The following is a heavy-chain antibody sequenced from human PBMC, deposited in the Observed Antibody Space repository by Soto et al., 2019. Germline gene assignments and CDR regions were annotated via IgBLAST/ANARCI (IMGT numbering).Heavy chain of an antibody. D-gene: IGHD6-19*01. CDR1: GDSIIAEQR. V-gene: IGHV4-4*02. CDR2: IHHSGIT. J-gene: IGHJ4*03. CDR3: ARGFGWYAMDH. Sequence: QMQLEESGPGLVKPSETLSLTCAVSGDSIIAEQRWTWVRQTPGKGLEWIGEIHHSGITRTNPSLMNRVTMSVDKSRNQFFLNLNSVTAADTAVYYCARGFGWYAMDHWGQGTLVIV.